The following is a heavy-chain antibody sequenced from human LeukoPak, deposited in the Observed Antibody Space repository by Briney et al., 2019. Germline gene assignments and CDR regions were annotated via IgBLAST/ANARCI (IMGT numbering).Heavy chain of an antibody. CDR2: IYYSGST. D-gene: IGHD6-6*01. CDR3: ARDARSSSHFDY. CDR1: GGSISGYY. V-gene: IGHV4-59*13. Sequence: PSETLSLTCTVSGGSISGYYWSWIRQPPGKGLEWIGYIYYSGSTNYNPSLKSRVTISVDTSKNQFSLKLSSVTAADTAVYYCARDARSSSHFDYWGQGTLVTVSS. J-gene: IGHJ4*02.